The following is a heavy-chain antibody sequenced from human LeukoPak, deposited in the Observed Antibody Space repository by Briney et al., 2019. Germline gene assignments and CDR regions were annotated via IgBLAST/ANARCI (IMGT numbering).Heavy chain of an antibody. CDR2: ISSTSSTI. CDR1: GFTFSSYS. V-gene: IGHV3-48*04. CDR3: ARIKYDFGDEYFDY. J-gene: IGHJ4*02. Sequence: PWGSLRLSCAASGFTFSSYSMNWVRQAPGKGLEWISYISSTSSTIYYTDSVKVRFTISRDNAKNSLYLQMNSLRAEGTAVYYCARIKYDFGDEYFDYWGQGTLVSVFS. D-gene: IGHD4-17*01.